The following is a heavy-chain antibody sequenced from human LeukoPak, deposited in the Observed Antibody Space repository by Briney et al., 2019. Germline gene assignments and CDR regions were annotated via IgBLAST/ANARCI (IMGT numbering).Heavy chain of an antibody. V-gene: IGHV3-30-3*01. Sequence: PGGSLRLSCAASGFTFSSYAMHWVRQAPGKGLEWVAVISSDGNNKYYADSVKGRFTISRDNSKNTLYLQMSSLRAGDTAMYYCARDSSLVGATRDWGRGTLVTVSS. CDR3: ARDSSLVGATRD. CDR2: ISSDGNNK. CDR1: GFTFSSYA. J-gene: IGHJ4*02. D-gene: IGHD1-26*01.